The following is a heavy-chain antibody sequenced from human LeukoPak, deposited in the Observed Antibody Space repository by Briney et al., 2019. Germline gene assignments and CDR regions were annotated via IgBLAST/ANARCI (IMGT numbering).Heavy chain of an antibody. CDR1: AYTFTDYY. J-gene: IGHJ5*02. D-gene: IGHD5-12*01. Sequence: GASVKVSCKVSAYTFTDYYMHWVRQAPGQGLEWMGWINPNSGGTNYAQKFQGRVTMTRDTSNSTAYMELSRLRSEDTAVYYCARDNSVGDSAWWFDPWGQGTLVTVSS. CDR3: ARDNSVGDSAWWFDP. V-gene: IGHV1-2*02. CDR2: INPNSGGT.